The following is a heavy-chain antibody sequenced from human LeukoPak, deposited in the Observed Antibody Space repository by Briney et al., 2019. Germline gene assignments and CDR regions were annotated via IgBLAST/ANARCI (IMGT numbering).Heavy chain of an antibody. V-gene: IGHV1-8*01. Sequence: ASVKVSCKASGYTFTNYDINWVRQAAGQGLEWMGWMNPNSGNTGYAQKFQGRVTTTRNTSINTAYMELTSLTSEDTAVYYCAREGWFGEFLWFDPWGQGTLVTVSS. CDR3: AREGWFGEFLWFDP. CDR2: MNPNSGNT. D-gene: IGHD3-10*01. CDR1: GYTFTNYD. J-gene: IGHJ5*02.